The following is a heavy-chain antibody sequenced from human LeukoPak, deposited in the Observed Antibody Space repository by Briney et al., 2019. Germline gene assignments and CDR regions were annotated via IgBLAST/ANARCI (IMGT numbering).Heavy chain of an antibody. CDR2: IYYSGST. CDR3: ARGYSGYDPTYFDY. V-gene: IGHV4-59*01. J-gene: IGHJ4*02. Sequence: PSETLSLTCAVSGGSISSYYWSWIRQPPGKGLEWIGYIYYSGSTKYNPSLKGRVTISGDTSKKQFALKLSSVTAADTAVYYCARGYSGYDPTYFDYWGQGTLVTVSS. CDR1: GGSISSYY. D-gene: IGHD5-12*01.